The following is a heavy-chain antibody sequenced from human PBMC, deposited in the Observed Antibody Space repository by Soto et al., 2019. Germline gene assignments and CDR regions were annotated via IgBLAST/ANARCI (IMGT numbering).Heavy chain of an antibody. J-gene: IGHJ4*02. V-gene: IGHV4-59*01. CDR1: GGSISSYY. CDR3: ARERSEHGDYYFDY. CDR2: IYYSGST. Sequence: SETLSLTCTVSGGSISSYYWSWIRQPPGKGLEWIGYIYYSGSTNYNPSLKSRVTISVDTSKNQFSLKLSSVTAADTAVYYCARERSEHGDYYFDYWGQGTLVTVSS. D-gene: IGHD4-17*01.